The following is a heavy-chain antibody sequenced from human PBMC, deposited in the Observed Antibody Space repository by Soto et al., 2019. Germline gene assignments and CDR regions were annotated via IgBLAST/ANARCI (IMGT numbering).Heavy chain of an antibody. J-gene: IGHJ4*02. CDR3: ARRDGWGRYYSHFDY. CDR2: IIPIFGTA. V-gene: IGHV1-69*13. CDR1: GGTFSSYA. D-gene: IGHD3-10*01. Sequence: SVKVSCKASGGTFSSYAISWVRQAPGQGLEGIGGIIPIFGTANYAQKVQGRVTITADESTSTAYMELSSLRSEDTAVYYCARRDGWGRYYSHFDYWGQGALVTVSS.